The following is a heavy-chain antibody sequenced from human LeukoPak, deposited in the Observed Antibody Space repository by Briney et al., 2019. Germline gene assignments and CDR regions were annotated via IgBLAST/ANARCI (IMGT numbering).Heavy chain of an antibody. V-gene: IGHV4-4*07. D-gene: IGHD3-10*01. Sequence: SETLSLTCTVSGGSISSYYWSWIRQPAGKGLEWIGRIYTSGSTNHNPSLKSRVTMSVDTSNNQFSLKLSSVTAADRAVYYCAREEMVRAYAFDIWGQGTMVTVSS. CDR3: AREEMVRAYAFDI. CDR2: IYTSGST. J-gene: IGHJ3*02. CDR1: GGSISSYY.